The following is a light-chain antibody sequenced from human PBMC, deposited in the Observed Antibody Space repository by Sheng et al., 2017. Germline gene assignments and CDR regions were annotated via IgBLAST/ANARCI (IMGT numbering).Light chain of an antibody. CDR2: DAS. J-gene: IGKJ5*01. Sequence: DIVLTQFPDTLSLSPGDRATLSCRASQRVDSTYIAWYQQKPGQAPRLLIYDASTRATGIPARFSGSGSGTDFTLTISSLDPEDFAVYYCQQRSSFPTFGPGTRLEIK. V-gene: IGKV3-11*01. CDR1: QRVDSTY. CDR3: QQRSSFPT.